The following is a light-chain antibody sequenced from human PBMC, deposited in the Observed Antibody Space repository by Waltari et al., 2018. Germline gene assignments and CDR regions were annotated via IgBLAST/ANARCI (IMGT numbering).Light chain of an antibody. V-gene: IGLV2-14*03. J-gene: IGLJ2*01. Sequence: QSALTQPASVSGSPGQSISTSCTGTSSDIVLYNYVSWYQQLPGKAPKFVIYDVTKRPSVVSARFSGSKSGNTASLTIACIQAEDEADYYCGSHGGSNSLVFGGGTKLSVL. CDR2: DVT. CDR1: SSDIVLYNY. CDR3: GSHGGSNSLV.